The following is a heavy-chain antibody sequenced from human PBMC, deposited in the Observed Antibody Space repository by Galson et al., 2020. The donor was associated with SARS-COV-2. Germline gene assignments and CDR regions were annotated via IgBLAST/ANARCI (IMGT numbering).Heavy chain of an antibody. CDR3: VKDYGYDSSGYYPYNAFII. CDR2: ISYDGSNT. D-gene: IGHD3-22*01. V-gene: IGHV3-30*18. J-gene: IGHJ3*02. CDR1: RLRFSTYD. Sequence: GGSLRLSCAASRLRFSTYDMHWVRQAPGKGPEWVAVISYDGSNTYYADSVQGRFTMSRDNSKNALFLQMNSLRAEDTAAYYCVKDYGYDSSGYYPYNAFIIWGQGAMVIVSS.